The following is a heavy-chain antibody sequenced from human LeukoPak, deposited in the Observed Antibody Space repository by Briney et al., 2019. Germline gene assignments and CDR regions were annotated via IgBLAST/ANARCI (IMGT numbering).Heavy chain of an antibody. V-gene: IGHV1-46*01. J-gene: IGHJ4*02. CDR3: ARDQGDGYKIARPQY. Sequence: GASVKVSCKASGYTFTSYYTHWVRQAPGQGLEWMGIINPSGGSTGYAQKFRGRVTMTRDTSTSTVYMDLSSLRSEDTAVYYCARDQGDGYKIARPQYWGQGTLVTVSS. CDR2: INPSGGST. D-gene: IGHD5-24*01. CDR1: GYTFTSYY.